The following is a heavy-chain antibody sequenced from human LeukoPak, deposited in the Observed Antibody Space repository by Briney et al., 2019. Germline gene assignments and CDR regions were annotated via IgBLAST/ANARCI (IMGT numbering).Heavy chain of an antibody. D-gene: IGHD2-15*01. J-gene: IGHJ4*02. V-gene: IGHV3-30*02. Sequence: GGSLRLSCAASGFTFSSYGMHLVRQAPGKGLEWVAFIRYDGSNKYYEDSVKGRFTISRDNSKNTLYLQMNSLRAEDTAVYYCAKDLMYCSGGSCYKTDYWGQGTLVTVSS. CDR3: AKDLMYCSGGSCYKTDY. CDR2: IRYDGSNK. CDR1: GFTFSSYG.